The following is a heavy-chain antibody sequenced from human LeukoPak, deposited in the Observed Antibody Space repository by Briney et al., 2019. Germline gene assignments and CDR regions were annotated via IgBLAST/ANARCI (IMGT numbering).Heavy chain of an antibody. J-gene: IGHJ4*02. V-gene: IGHV3-30*02. D-gene: IGHD3-9*01. Sequence: PGGSLRLSRAASVFTHSNYRMHWLRQAPAKGLEWVAVIWYDGSNQHHADSVKRRLTISRDNSKNTLYLQMNSLRAEDTAVYYCEKASTYYDILTGYFDYWGQGTLVTVSS. CDR1: VFTHSNYR. CDR2: IWYDGSNQ. CDR3: EKASTYYDILTGYFDY.